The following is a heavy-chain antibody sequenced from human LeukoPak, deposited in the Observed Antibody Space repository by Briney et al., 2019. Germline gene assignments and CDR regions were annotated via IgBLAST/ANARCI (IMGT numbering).Heavy chain of an antibody. CDR2: IYYSGST. J-gene: IGHJ4*02. D-gene: IGHD3-10*01. V-gene: IGHV4-39*07. CDR1: GGSISSSSYY. CDR3: ARADLGGDGSGSFPDY. Sequence: SETLSLTCTVSGGSISSSSYYWGWIRQPPGKGLEWIGSIYYSGSTYYNPSLKSRVTISVDTSKNQFSLKLSSVTAADTAVYYCARADLGGDGSGSFPDYWGQGTLVTVSS.